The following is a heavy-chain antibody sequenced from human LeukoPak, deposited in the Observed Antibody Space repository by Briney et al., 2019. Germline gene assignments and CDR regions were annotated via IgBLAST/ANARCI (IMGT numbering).Heavy chain of an antibody. CDR2: IHHSGST. J-gene: IGHJ5*02. CDR1: GGSIISNNW. D-gene: IGHD2-2*01. V-gene: IGHV4-4*02. CDR3: ARGSGVGYCSSTSCYRNRPWFDP. Sequence: SETLSLTCAVSGGSIISNNWWNWVRQPPGKGLEWIGEIHHSGSTNYNPSLKSRVTLSVDKSKNQFSLKLSSVTAADTAVYYCARGSGVGYCSSTSCYRNRPWFDPWGQGTLVTVSS.